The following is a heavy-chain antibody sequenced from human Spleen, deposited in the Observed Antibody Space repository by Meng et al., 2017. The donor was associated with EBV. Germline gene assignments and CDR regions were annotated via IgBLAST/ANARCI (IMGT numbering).Heavy chain of an antibody. CDR3: ARDGSGSGTDFDY. Sequence: QVQLQESGPGLLKPSQILSLSCAVSGGSISSAGYYWSWIRQPPGKGLEWIGEIYHSGSTNYNPSLKSRVTISVDKSKNQFSLKLSSVTAADTAVYYCARDGSGSGTDFDYWGQGTLVTVSS. CDR2: IYHSGST. CDR1: GGSISSAGYY. V-gene: IGHV4-31*11. D-gene: IGHD1-1*01. J-gene: IGHJ4*02.